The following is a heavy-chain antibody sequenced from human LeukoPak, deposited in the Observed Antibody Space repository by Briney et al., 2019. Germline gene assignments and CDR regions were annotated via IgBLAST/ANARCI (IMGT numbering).Heavy chain of an antibody. CDR2: INPNSGGT. V-gene: IGHV1-2*06. CDR1: GYTFTGYY. D-gene: IGHD6-13*01. J-gene: IGHJ4*02. Sequence: ASVKVSCKASGYTFTGYYMHWVRQAPGQGLEWMGRINPNSGGTNYAQKFQGRVTMTRDTSISKAYMELSRLRSDDAAVCYWARGRSGAYSNLPYYWGQGTPVTVSS. CDR3: ARGRSGAYSNLPYY.